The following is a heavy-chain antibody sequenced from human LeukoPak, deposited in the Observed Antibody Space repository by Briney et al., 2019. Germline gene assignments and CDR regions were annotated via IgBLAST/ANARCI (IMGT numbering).Heavy chain of an antibody. J-gene: IGHJ4*02. CDR1: GFTFSTYI. D-gene: IGHD3-22*01. CDR3: ASRGDTSGYYYFDY. CDR2: IHSSSSSI. Sequence: GGSLRLSCAASGFTFSTYIMNWVRQAPGKGLEWISYIHSSSSSIYYADSVKGRFTISRDNAKNSLYLQMNSLRAEDTAVYYCASRGDTSGYYYFDYWGQGTLVTVSS. V-gene: IGHV3-48*01.